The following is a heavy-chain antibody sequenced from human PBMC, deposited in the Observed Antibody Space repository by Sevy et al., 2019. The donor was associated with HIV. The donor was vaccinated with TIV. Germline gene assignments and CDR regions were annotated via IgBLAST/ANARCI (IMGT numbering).Heavy chain of an antibody. J-gene: IGHJ4*02. D-gene: IGHD3-22*01. CDR3: VRARRTLNYHASSGYNYYFDY. V-gene: IGHV3-21*01. CDR2: ITDSSSYI. CDR1: GFTFNTYS. Sequence: GGSLRLSCAASGFTFNTYSMNWVRQAPGKGLEWVSSITDSSSYIYDADAIKGPFTISRDNAKNSLYLQMNNLRVDDTAVYYCVRARRTLNYHASSGYNYYFDYWGQGTLVTVSS.